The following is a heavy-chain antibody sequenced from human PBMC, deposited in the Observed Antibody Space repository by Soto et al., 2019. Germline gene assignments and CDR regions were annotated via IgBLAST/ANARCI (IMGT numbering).Heavy chain of an antibody. CDR1: GYSFTSYW. Sequence: GESLKISCKGSGYSFTSYWISLVRQMPGKGLEWMGRIDPSDSYTNYSPSFQGHVTISADKSISTAYLQWSSLKASDTAMYYCASVSYGSGSYPYYYYYGMDVWGQGTTVTVSS. J-gene: IGHJ6*02. CDR3: ASVSYGSGSYPYYYYYGMDV. V-gene: IGHV5-10-1*01. CDR2: IDPSDSYT. D-gene: IGHD3-10*01.